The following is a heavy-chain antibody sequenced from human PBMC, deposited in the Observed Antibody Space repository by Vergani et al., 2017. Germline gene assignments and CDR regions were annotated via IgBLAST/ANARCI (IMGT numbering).Heavy chain of an antibody. CDR2: IYHSGST. Sequence: QVQLQESGPGLVKPSETLSLTCAVSGYSISSGYYWGWIRQPPGKGLEWIGSIYHSGSTYFNPSLKSRVPISVDTSKNQFSLKLRSVTAADTAVYYCARKGGSSGRYFDYWGQGTLVTVSS. V-gene: IGHV4-38-2*01. CDR1: GYSISSGYY. J-gene: IGHJ4*02. CDR3: ARKGGSSGRYFDY. D-gene: IGHD6-19*01.